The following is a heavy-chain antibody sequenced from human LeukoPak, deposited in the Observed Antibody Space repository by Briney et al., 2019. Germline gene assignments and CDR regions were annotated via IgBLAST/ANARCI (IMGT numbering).Heavy chain of an antibody. CDR2: VDHTGST. D-gene: IGHD1-26*01. CDR1: DDSITMYY. Sequence: SETLSLTCSVSDDSITMYYWTWIRQPPGKGLEWIGYVDHTGSTNFNPSLNGRVSISRDTTKNLFSLKLSSVTAADTAVYHCASLRERSYYARGFDYWGRGTLVTVSS. J-gene: IGHJ4*02. V-gene: IGHV4-59*08. CDR3: ASLRERSYYARGFDY.